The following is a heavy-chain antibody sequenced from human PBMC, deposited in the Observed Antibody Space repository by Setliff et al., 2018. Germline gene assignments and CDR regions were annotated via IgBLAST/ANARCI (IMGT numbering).Heavy chain of an antibody. CDR3: ARYTPKLPELGIYGWFDY. D-gene: IGHD7-27*01. J-gene: IGHJ4*02. CDR2: IFYSGNT. Sequence: SETLSLTCAVSGFSISSGYYWGWIRQPPGKGLEWIRTIFYSGNTYYKPSLKSRVTISVDTAKNQFSLKLTSVTAADTAAYYCARYTPKLPELGIYGWFDYWGQGTPVTVSS. CDR1: GFSISSGYY. V-gene: IGHV4-38-2*01.